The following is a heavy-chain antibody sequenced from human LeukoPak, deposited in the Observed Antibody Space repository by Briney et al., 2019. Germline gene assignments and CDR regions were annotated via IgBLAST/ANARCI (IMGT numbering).Heavy chain of an antibody. CDR3: AREVYSSSWVDY. V-gene: IGHV4-31*03. CDR1: GGSISSGGYY. Sequence: SETLSLTCTVSGGSISSGGYYWSWICQHPGKGLEWIGYIYYSGSTYYNPPLKSRVTISVDTSKNQFSLKLSSVTAADTAVYYCAREVYSSSWVDYWGQGTLVTVSS. CDR2: IYYSGST. J-gene: IGHJ4*02. D-gene: IGHD6-13*01.